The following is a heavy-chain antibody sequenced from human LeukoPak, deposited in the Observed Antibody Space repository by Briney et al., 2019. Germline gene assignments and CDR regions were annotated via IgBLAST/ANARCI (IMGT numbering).Heavy chain of an antibody. CDR3: ARGGYSDF. Sequence: ATVKVSCKASGYPFANFAISWVRQARGQGLEWVGWISGDKGPTYYAQKLQDRVTLTTDTSTGTAYMELTNLGSDDTAVYYCARGGYSDFWGQGTLVTVSS. J-gene: IGHJ4*02. V-gene: IGHV1-18*01. D-gene: IGHD2-15*01. CDR2: ISGDKGPT. CDR1: GYPFANFA.